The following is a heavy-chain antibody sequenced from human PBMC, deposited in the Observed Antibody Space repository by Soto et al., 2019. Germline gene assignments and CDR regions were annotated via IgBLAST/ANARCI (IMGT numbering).Heavy chain of an antibody. CDR1: GFTFSTYA. Sequence: EVQLLESGGGLVQPGGSLRLSCAASGFTFSTYAMRWVRQAPGKGLEWVSSITGGGGRGTYYGASVKGRSTITRDDSKDTLYVQMDSLRDDDTAVDYCTKCHHNSGCSNGCMDVWGHGITVTVS. J-gene: IGHJ6*02. CDR3: TKCHHNSGCSNGCMDV. V-gene: IGHV3-23*02. D-gene: IGHD3-10*01. CDR2: ITGGGGRGT.